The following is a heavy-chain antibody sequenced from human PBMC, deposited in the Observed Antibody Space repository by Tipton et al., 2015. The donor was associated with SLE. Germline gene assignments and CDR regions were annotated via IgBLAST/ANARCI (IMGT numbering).Heavy chain of an antibody. V-gene: IGHV4-4*07. D-gene: IGHD3-22*01. CDR3: ARTYYYDSDGYHLEYFDT. J-gene: IGHJ4*02. CDR1: GDSISLYY. CDR2: IFSGVSA. Sequence: TLSLTCTVSGDSISLYYWGWIRQPAGKGLEWIGRIFSGVSANYNPSLKSRVTMSVDTSKDQLSLKLNSVTAADTAVYYCARTYYYDSDGYHLEYFDTWGQGTLVTVSS.